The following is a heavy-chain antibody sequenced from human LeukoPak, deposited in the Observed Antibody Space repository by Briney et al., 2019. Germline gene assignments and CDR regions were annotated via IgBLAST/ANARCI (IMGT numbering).Heavy chain of an antibody. J-gene: IGHJ4*02. CDR2: ISGSGGST. CDR1: GFTFSNLG. V-gene: IGHV3-23*01. CDR3: AKDGIAVAGSKGG. D-gene: IGHD6-19*01. Sequence: GGSLRLSCAASGFTFSNLGMSWVRQAPGKGLEWVSVISGSGGSTYYADFVKGRFTISRDNSKNTLYLQMNSLRAEDTALYYCAKDGIAVAGSKGGWGQGTLVTVSS.